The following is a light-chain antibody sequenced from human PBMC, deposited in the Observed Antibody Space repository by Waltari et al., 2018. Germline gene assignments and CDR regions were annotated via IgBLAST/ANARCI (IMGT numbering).Light chain of an antibody. CDR3: QTGGHGTWV. CDR2: VNSDGSH. Sequence: QLVVTQSPSASASLGAPVKITCTLSSGHSSNVIARLQQQPEKGPRYLMKVNSDGSHSKGDEIPYRFSGSSSGAGRYLTISNRQSEDESDYDCQTGGHGTWVFGGGTKLTVL. V-gene: IGLV4-69*01. J-gene: IGLJ3*02. CDR1: SGHSSNV.